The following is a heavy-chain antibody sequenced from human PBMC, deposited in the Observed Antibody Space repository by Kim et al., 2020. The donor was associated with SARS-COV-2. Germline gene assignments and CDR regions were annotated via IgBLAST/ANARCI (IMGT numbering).Heavy chain of an antibody. Sequence: SETLSLTCAVYGGSFSGYYWSWIRQPPGKGLEWIGEINHSGSTNYNPSLKSRVTISVDTSKNQFSLQLSSVTAADTAVYYCARASGGSYYGYYYYCYMDVWGQVTTVTVSS. CDR1: GGSFSGYY. J-gene: IGHJ6*02. CDR2: INHSGST. V-gene: IGHV4-34*01. D-gene: IGHD1-26*01. CDR3: ARASGGSYYGYYYYCYMDV.